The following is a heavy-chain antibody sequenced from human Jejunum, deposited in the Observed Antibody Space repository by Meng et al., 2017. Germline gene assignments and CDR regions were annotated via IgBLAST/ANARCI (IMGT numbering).Heavy chain of an antibody. CDR3: ARDPGLDR. J-gene: IGHJ5*02. V-gene: IGHV1-2*06. CDR2: ISPHSGGT. Sequence: QVQLGQSGAEVKGPGASVKVSCKASGYTFTASSLNWVRQAPGQGLEWMGRISPHSGGTDYAQNFQGRVTLTRDTSISTADMQMSGLTSDDTAVYYCARDPGLDRWGRGTLVTVSS. CDR1: GYTFTASS.